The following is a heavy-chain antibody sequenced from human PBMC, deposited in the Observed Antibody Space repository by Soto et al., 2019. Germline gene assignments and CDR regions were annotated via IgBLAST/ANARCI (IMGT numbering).Heavy chain of an antibody. D-gene: IGHD2-21*01. CDR3: ARTRNSNDWAAGV. Sequence: SETLSLTCTVSGASVTSAGYSWSWIRQSPGKGLEWIGFIIYKGATKYNPSLESRVTMSVDTPKNQFLLKLSSVTAADTALYYCARTRNSNDWAAGVWGQGTLVTVSS. CDR1: GASVTSAGYS. J-gene: IGHJ4*02. V-gene: IGHV4-61*08. CDR2: IIYKGAT.